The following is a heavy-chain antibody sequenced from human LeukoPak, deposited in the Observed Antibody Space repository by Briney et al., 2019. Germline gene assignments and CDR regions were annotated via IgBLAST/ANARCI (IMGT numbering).Heavy chain of an antibody. D-gene: IGHD3-22*01. J-gene: IGHJ4*02. CDR3: AARGYGDSSGRPVDY. CDR2: ISSSSSYI. V-gene: IGHV3-21*01. CDR1: GFTFSSYS. Sequence: PGGSLRLSCAASGFTFSSYSMNWVRQAPGKGLEWVSSISSSSSYIYYADSVKGRFTISRDNAKNSLYLQMNSLRAEDTAVYWCAARGYGDSSGRPVDYWAQGTLVTVSS.